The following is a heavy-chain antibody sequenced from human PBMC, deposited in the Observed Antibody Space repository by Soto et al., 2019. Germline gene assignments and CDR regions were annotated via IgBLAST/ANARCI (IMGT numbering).Heavy chain of an antibody. V-gene: IGHV3-74*01. D-gene: IGHD5-18*01. J-gene: IGHJ4*02. Sequence: PGGSLRLSCAASGFTFSTYVMNWVRQAPGKGLVWVSRISSDGSRTSYADSVKGRFTISRDNAKNTLYLQMNSLRAEDTAIYYCARVYSSLSSYDYWGQGTLVTVSS. CDR1: GFTFSTYV. CDR2: ISSDGSRT. CDR3: ARVYSSLSSYDY.